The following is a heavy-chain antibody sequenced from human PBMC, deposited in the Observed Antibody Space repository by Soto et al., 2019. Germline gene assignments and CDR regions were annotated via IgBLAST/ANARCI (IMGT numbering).Heavy chain of an antibody. CDR1: GFSFSTYA. J-gene: IGHJ4*02. CDR3: AKVKFDFWDGYEY. V-gene: IGHV3-23*01. D-gene: IGHD3-3*01. Sequence: EVQLLESGGGLVQPGGSLRLSCAASGFSFSTYAMHWVRQAPGKGLEWVSAISGSGGSTDYAASVKGRFTISRDNSKSTLYLQMNSLRAEDTAVYYCAKVKFDFWDGYEYWGQGTLVTVSS. CDR2: ISGSGGST.